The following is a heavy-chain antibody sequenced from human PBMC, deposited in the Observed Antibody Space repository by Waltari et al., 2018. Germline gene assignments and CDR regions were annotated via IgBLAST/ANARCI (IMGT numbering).Heavy chain of an antibody. Sequence: QVQLVKSGAEVKKPGSSVKVSCKASGGTFSSYAISWVRQAPGQGLEWMGGIIPIFGTANYAQKFQGRVTITADESTSTADMELISLRSEDTAVYYFARDERGYVASFSWFDPWGQGTLVTVSS. D-gene: IGHD5-12*01. V-gene: IGHV1-69*01. J-gene: IGHJ5*02. CDR3: ARDERGYVASFSWFDP. CDR1: GGTFSSYA. CDR2: IIPIFGTA.